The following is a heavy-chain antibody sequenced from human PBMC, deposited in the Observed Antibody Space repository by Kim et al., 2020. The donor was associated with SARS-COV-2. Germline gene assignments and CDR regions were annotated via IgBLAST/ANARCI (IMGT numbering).Heavy chain of an antibody. Sequence: ASVKVSCKASGYTFNTYALHWVRQAPGQRLDWMGWINGGNGYTEYSQKFQGRVTFTKDTPAKTAYMELSSLRSEDTAVYYCARDHRNSSGYYSFDYWGQGTLVTVS. V-gene: IGHV1-3*01. CDR1: GYTFNTYA. D-gene: IGHD3-22*01. CDR3: ARDHRNSSGYYSFDY. CDR2: INGGNGYT. J-gene: IGHJ4*02.